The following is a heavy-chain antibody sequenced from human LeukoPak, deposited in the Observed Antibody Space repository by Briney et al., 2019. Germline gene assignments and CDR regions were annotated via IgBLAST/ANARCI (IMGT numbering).Heavy chain of an antibody. CDR2: ISWNSGSI. CDR3: AKDFHSSGWSHFDY. CDR1: GFTFGYYA. D-gene: IGHD6-19*01. Sequence: AGRSLRLSCAASGFTFGYYAMHLVRQAPGKGLEWVSGISWNSGSIGYADSVKGRFTISRDNAKNSLYLQMNSLRAEDTALYYCAKDFHSSGWSHFDYWGQGTLVTVSS. V-gene: IGHV3-9*01. J-gene: IGHJ4*02.